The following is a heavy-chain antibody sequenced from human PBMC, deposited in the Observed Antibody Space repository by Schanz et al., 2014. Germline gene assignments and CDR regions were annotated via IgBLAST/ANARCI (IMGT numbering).Heavy chain of an antibody. D-gene: IGHD6-19*01. CDR2: IMPLRGIG. J-gene: IGHJ6*02. V-gene: IGHV1-69*02. CDR3: TRLRRADPNGFDV. Sequence: QVQLVQSGADVKKPGSSVRVSCKASGGTLSRLTFSWVRQAPGQGLEWLGRIMPLRGIGNNAWKFQDRLTITADKSMNITYMELSSLGTEDTAVYYCTRLRRADPNGFDVWGQGTTVTVS. CDR1: GGTLSRLT.